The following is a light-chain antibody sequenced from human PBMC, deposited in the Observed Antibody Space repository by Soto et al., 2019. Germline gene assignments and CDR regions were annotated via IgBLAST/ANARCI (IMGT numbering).Light chain of an antibody. CDR3: HQYDNSQYT. V-gene: IGKV3-20*01. CDR1: QSISGSY. J-gene: IGKJ2*01. CDR2: AAS. Sequence: EIVLTQSPGTLSLSPRERATLSCRASQSISGSYLAWYQQKPGQAPRLLIFAASSSATGIPDRFDGSVSGKDNTVRNSSLEPDDYPLYYCHQYDNSQYTFGRRTKLGIK.